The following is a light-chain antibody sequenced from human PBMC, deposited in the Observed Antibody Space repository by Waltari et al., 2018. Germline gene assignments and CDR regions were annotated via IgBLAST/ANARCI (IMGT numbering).Light chain of an antibody. J-gene: IGLJ2*01. Sequence: QSALTQPASVSGSPGQSITISCTGTSSDIGAYPFVPRYQQFPGKAPKLIIYDVSKRPSGVSNRFSGSKSGDSASLTISGLQVDDEAHYHCASYTSGSTHVAFGGGTQVTVL. CDR3: ASYTSGSTHVA. CDR1: SSDIGAYPF. CDR2: DVS. V-gene: IGLV2-14*01.